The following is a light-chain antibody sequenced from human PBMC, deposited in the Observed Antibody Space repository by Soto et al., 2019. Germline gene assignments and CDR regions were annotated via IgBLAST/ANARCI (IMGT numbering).Light chain of an antibody. Sequence: EIVLTQSPGTLSLSPGERATLSCRTGQSVSGNYLIWYQQKPGQPPRLLIYGVSSRATGIPDRFSGSGSGTDFTLTISRLEPEDFAVNYCQQFSAFGQGTKVELK. CDR2: GVS. J-gene: IGKJ1*01. CDR3: QQFSA. V-gene: IGKV3-20*01. CDR1: QSVSGNY.